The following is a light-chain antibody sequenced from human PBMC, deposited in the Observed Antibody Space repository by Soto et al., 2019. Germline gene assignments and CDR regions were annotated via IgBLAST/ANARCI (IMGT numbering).Light chain of an antibody. J-gene: IGKJ1*01. CDR3: QQYNNWPRGT. CDR1: QSVSSN. CDR2: GAS. V-gene: IGKV3-15*01. Sequence: RVMTQSPDTLSVSPGERATLSCRASQSVSSNLAWYQQKPGQAPRLLIYGASTRATGIPARFSGSGSGTEFTLTISSLQSEDFAVYYCQQYNNWPRGTFGQGTKVDIK.